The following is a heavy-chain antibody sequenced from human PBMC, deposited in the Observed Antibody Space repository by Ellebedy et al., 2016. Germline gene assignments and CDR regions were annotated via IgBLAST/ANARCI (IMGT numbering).Heavy chain of an antibody. D-gene: IGHD2-15*01. Sequence: HTGGSLRLSCEVSGFTFSSYWMHWVRQTQEKGLVWVSRIHPNAIVTSYADSVKGRFTISRDNAKNTLFLQMNSLRAEDTAVYYCARVFQGVVDYFDYWGQGTLVTVSS. J-gene: IGHJ4*02. V-gene: IGHV3-74*01. CDR1: GFTFSSYW. CDR2: IHPNAIVT. CDR3: ARVFQGVVDYFDY.